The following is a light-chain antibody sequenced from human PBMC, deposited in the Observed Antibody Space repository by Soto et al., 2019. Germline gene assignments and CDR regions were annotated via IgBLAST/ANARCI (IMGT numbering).Light chain of an antibody. V-gene: IGKV3-11*01. CDR2: GAS. J-gene: IGKJ2*01. CDR3: QHRSNG. CDR1: QSVGSY. Sequence: ETVLTQSPDTLSLSPGESVTLSWRASQSVGSYLVWYQQKPGQAPRLLIYGASNRATGIPARFSGSGSGTDFTLTISSLEPEDFAVYYCQHRSNGFGQGTKLEIK.